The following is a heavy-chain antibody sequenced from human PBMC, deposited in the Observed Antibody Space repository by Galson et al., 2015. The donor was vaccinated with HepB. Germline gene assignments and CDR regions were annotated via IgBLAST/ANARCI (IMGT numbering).Heavy chain of an antibody. CDR1: GFPFSTYA. CDR2: ISYDRRNN. CDR3: ERDRGWNPTSNFYYGKDV. V-gene: IGHV3-30-3*01. Sequence: SLRLSCAASGFPFSTYAMHWVRQAPGTGLEWVADISYDRRNNYYADSVTGRFTSSRDTSKNTVYLEMNRLRAEDMVVSYCERDRGWNPTSNFYYGKDVWGQETTVTVSS. J-gene: IGHJ6*02. D-gene: IGHD1-1*01.